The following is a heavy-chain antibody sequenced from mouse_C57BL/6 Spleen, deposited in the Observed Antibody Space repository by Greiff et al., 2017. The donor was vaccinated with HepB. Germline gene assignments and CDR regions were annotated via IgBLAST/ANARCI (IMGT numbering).Heavy chain of an antibody. V-gene: IGHV7-3*01. D-gene: IGHD2-4*01. CDR3: ASHIYYDYDVAWFAY. Sequence: EVKLMESGGGLVQPGGSLSLSCAASGFTFTDYYMSWVRQPPGKALEWLGFIRNKANGYTTEYSASVKGRFTISRDNSQSILYLQMNALRAEDSATYYWASHIYYDYDVAWFAYWGQGTLVTVSA. CDR2: IRNKANGYTT. J-gene: IGHJ3*01. CDR1: GFTFTDYY.